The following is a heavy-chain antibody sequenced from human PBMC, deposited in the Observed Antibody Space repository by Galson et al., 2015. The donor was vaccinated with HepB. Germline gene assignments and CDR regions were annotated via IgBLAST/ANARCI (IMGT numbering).Heavy chain of an antibody. CDR1: GFIFSGSA. CDR2: IRSKANSYAT. Sequence: SLRLSCAASGFIFSGSAMHWVRQASGKGLEWVGRIRSKANSYATTYAASVKGRFTISRDDSKNTAYLQMNSLKTEDTAVYYCTTSNYYDSSAYLGVFDYWGQGTLVTVSS. D-gene: IGHD3-22*01. V-gene: IGHV3-73*01. CDR3: TTSNYYDSSAYLGVFDY. J-gene: IGHJ4*02.